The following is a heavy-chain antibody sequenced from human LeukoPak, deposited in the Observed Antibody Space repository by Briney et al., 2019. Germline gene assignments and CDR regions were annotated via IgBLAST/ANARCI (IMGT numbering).Heavy chain of an antibody. D-gene: IGHD3-16*01. CDR2: ISGSGGST. Sequence: GGSLRLSCAASGFTFSSYAMSWVRQAPGKGLEWVSAISGSGGSTYYADSVKGRFTISRDNSKNTLYLQMNSLRAEDTAVYYCARHLGGYGPANDAFDIWGQGTMVTVSS. J-gene: IGHJ3*02. CDR3: ARHLGGYGPANDAFDI. CDR1: GFTFSSYA. V-gene: IGHV3-23*01.